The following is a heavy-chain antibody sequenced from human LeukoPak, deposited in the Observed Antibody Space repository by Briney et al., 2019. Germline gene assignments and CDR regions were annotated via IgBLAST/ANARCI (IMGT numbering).Heavy chain of an antibody. J-gene: IGHJ3*02. D-gene: IGHD6-19*01. CDR2: ISWNSGSI. CDR1: GFTFDDYA. Sequence: GGSLRLSCAASGFTFDDYAMHWVRQAPGKGLEWVSGISWNSGSIGYADSVRGRFTISRDNAKNSLYLQMNSLRAEDTALYYCAKDRIAVAGTDAFDIWGQGTMVTVSS. CDR3: AKDRIAVAGTDAFDI. V-gene: IGHV3-9*01.